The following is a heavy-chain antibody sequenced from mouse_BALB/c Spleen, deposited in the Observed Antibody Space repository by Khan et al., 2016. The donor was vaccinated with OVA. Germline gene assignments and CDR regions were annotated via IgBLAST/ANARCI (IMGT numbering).Heavy chain of an antibody. V-gene: IGHV1-7*01. CDR2: INPTSGYT. Sequence: VELVESGAELAKPGASVKMSCKASGYTFTSYWMHWIKQRPGQGLEWIGYINPTSGYTDYNQKFKVKATLTADKSSSTAYMQLSSLTSDDSAVYYCARDRSDYGGKGTALTVSS. J-gene: IGHJ2*01. CDR3: ARDRSDY. CDR1: GYTFTSYW.